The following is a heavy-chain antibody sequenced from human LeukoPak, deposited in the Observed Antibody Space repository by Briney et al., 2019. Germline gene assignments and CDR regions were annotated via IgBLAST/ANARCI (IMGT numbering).Heavy chain of an antibody. CDR3: ARGDYGSGSYYSSNFDY. Sequence: GASVKVSCKASGGTFSSYAISWVRQAPGQGLEWMGGIIPIFGTANYAQKFQGRVTITADKSTSTAYMELSSLRSEDTAVYYCARGDYGSGSYYSSNFDYWGQGTLVTVSS. CDR2: IIPIFGTA. J-gene: IGHJ4*02. CDR1: GGTFSSYA. V-gene: IGHV1-69*06. D-gene: IGHD3-10*01.